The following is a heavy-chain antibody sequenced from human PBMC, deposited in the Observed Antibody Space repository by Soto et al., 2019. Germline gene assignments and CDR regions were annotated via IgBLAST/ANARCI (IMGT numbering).Heavy chain of an antibody. J-gene: IGHJ4*02. CDR1: GYTFTAYP. CDR2: INVANGDT. CDR3: ARKDYYGAGIYYFDH. D-gene: IGHD3-10*01. Sequence: QVQLVQSGAEVKKPGASVKVSCKASGYTFTAYPMHWVRQAPGQRLEWMGWINVANGDTGYSQKFQGRVTVTRDTSASRVYMELSSLTSEDTTVYYCARKDYYGAGIYYFDHWGQGTLVTVSS. V-gene: IGHV1-3*01.